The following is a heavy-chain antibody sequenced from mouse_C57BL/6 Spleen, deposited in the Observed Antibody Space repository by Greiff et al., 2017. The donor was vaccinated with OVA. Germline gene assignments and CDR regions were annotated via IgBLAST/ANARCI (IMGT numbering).Heavy chain of an antibody. CDR3: TLRGFAY. J-gene: IGHJ3*01. V-gene: IGHV14-4*01. CDR1: GFNLKDDY. Sequence: VQLKQSGAVLLRPGGSVKLFRTASGFNLKDDYMNWVKTRPEKGPEWIGWIDPENGDTEYASKFQGKATITADTSSNTAYLQLSSLTSEDTAVYYCTLRGFAYWGQGTLVTVSA. CDR2: IDPENGDT.